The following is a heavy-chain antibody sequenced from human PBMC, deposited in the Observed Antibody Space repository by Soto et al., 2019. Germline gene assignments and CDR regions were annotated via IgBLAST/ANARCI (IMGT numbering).Heavy chain of an antibody. J-gene: IGHJ4*02. CDR3: EKAANSQGAVVFEH. D-gene: IGHD2-15*01. CDR2: IYKTGST. CDR1: GDSISSYY. V-gene: IGHV4-59*01. Sequence: SETLSLTCTVSGDSISSYYWSWLRQPPGKGLEWIGYIYKTGSTNYNPSLESRVSISLDTSNNRFSLKMNSVTATDTAVYYCEKAANSQGAVVFEHWGQGSLATVSS.